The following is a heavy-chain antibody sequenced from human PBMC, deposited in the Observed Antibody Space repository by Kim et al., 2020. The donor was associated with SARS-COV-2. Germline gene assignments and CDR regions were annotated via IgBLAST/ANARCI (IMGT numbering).Heavy chain of an antibody. CDR2: ISTSGGST. CDR1: GFTFSSYV. CDR3: AKDSSCSSQGCY. D-gene: IGHD2-21*01. V-gene: IGHV3-23*01. Sequence: GWSLRLSCAASGFTFSSYVMSWVRQAPGKGLEWVSSISTSGGSTYYTDSVKGRFTISRDNSKNTLYLQMNGLRAEDTALYYCAKDSSCSSQGCYWGQGTLVTVSS. J-gene: IGHJ4*02.